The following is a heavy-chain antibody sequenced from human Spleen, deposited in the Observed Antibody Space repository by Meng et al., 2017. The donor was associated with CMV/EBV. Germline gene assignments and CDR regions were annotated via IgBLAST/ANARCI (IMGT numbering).Heavy chain of an antibody. J-gene: IGHJ4*02. CDR3: ARNTYSGYDYWVY. V-gene: IGHV4-59*01. CDR1: GGSISTYY. D-gene: IGHD5-12*01. Sequence: SETLSLTCTVSGGSISTYYWSWIRQPPGKGLEWIGYIYYSGSTNYNPSLKSRVTISVDTSKNQFSLKLSSVTAADTAVYYCARNTYSGYDYWVYWGQGTLVTVSS. CDR2: IYYSGST.